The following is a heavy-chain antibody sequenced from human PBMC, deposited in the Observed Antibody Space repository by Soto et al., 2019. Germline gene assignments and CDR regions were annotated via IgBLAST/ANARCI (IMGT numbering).Heavy chain of an antibody. CDR2: ISYRGSA. V-gene: IGHV4-39*01. J-gene: IGHJ4*02. D-gene: IGHD2-8*02. CDR1: GDSIVSSSYY. Sequence: SETLSLTCTVSGDSIVSSSYYGAWIRQPPGKGLEWIGTISYRGSAHYNPSLKSRVTMSVDASKNQFSLKLNSVTAADTAVYFCARPTGTVLTHFSGQATLVTVSS. CDR3: ARPTGTVLTHF.